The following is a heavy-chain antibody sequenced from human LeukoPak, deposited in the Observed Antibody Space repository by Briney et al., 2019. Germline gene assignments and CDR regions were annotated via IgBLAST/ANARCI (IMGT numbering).Heavy chain of an antibody. CDR3: ARLDAVTATEFEY. J-gene: IGHJ4*02. Sequence: GESLKISCKGSGYSFTNYWIGWVRQVPGKGLEWMAIINPDDSDTRYSPSFQGQVTISVDKSIRTAYLRWSSLKASDTAMYYCARLDAVTATEFEYWGQGTLVTVSS. V-gene: IGHV5-51*01. CDR1: GYSFTNYW. D-gene: IGHD2-21*02. CDR2: INPDDSDT.